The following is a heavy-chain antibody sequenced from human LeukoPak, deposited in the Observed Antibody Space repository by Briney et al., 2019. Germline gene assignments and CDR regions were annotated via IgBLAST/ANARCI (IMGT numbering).Heavy chain of an antibody. D-gene: IGHD2-15*01. CDR1: GYSINNYW. V-gene: IGHV5-51*01. CDR2: IYPADSDI. CDR3: ARQEYCSGGSCYTWFDP. Sequence: GESLKISCKGSGYSINNYWIGWVRRMPGKGLEWMGIIYPADSDIRYSPSFQGQVTISADKSISTAYLQWSSLKASNTAMYYCARQEYCSGGSCYTWFDPWGQGTLVTVSS. J-gene: IGHJ5*02.